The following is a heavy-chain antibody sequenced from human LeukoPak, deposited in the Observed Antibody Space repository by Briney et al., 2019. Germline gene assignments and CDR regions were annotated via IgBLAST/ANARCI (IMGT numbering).Heavy chain of an antibody. D-gene: IGHD3-22*01. CDR1: GFLFTSYW. Sequence: PGGSLRLSCEASGFLFTSYWMSWVRQAPGKGPEWVAHIKENGNEQYYADSVKGRFTISRDNVKQSLCLQMNNLRVEDTAVYYCARGAYYYEDWGQGTLVTVSS. V-gene: IGHV3-7*01. CDR3: ARGAYYYED. J-gene: IGHJ4*02. CDR2: IKENGNEQ.